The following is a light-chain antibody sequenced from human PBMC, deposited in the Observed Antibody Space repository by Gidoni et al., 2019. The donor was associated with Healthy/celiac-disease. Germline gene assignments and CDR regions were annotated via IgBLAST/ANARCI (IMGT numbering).Light chain of an antibody. Sequence: EIVLTQSPGTLSLSPGERATLSCRASQSVSSNYLAWYQQKPGQAPRLLIYGVSSRATGIPDRFSGSGSGTDFTLTISRLEPEDFAVYYCQQYGNSXXXQGTKLEIK. J-gene: IGKJ2*01. CDR3: QQYGNSX. V-gene: IGKV3-20*01. CDR2: GVS. CDR1: QSVSSNY.